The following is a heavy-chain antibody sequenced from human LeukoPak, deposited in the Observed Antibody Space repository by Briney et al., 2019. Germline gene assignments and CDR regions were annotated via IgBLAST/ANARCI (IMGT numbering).Heavy chain of an antibody. CDR2: INPSSGGT. D-gene: IGHD3-16*02. J-gene: IGHJ4*02. V-gene: IGHV1-2*02. CDR1: GYTFTSYY. CDR3: ARDPGLRLGELSR. Sequence: RASVKVSCKASGYTFTSYYMHWVRQAPGQGLEWMGWINPSSGGTNYAQKFQGRVTMTRDTSISTAYMELSRLRSDDTAVYYCARDPGLRLGELSRWGQGTLVTVSS.